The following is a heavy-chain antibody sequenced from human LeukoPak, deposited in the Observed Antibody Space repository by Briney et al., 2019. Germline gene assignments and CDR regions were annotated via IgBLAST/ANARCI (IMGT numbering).Heavy chain of an antibody. CDR3: ARGSGIITGIDE. CDR1: GFTFSSHW. V-gene: IGHV3-74*01. CDR2: IKDDGSHT. Sequence: GGSLRLSCAASGFTFSSHWMHWVRQAPGKGLVWVSRIKDDGSHTNYADSVKGRFTISRDNAKNTLSLQMNSPRAEDTAVYYCARGSGIITGIDEWGQGTLVTVSS. D-gene: IGHD6-25*01. J-gene: IGHJ4*02.